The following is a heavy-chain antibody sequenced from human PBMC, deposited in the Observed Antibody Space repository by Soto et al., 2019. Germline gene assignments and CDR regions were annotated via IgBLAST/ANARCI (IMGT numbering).Heavy chain of an antibody. CDR1: GFTFSSYS. Sequence: EGSLRLSCAASGFTFSSYSMNWVRQAPGKGLEWVSYISSSSSTIYYADSVKGRFTISRDNAKNSLYLQMNSLRDEDTAVYYCARASLSYDYYYGIDVWGQGTTATVSS. J-gene: IGHJ6*02. CDR3: ARASLSYDYYYGIDV. CDR2: ISSSSSTI. V-gene: IGHV3-48*02.